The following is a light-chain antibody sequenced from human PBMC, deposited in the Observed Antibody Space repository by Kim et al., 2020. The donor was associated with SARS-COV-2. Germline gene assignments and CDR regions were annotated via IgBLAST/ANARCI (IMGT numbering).Light chain of an antibody. Sequence: GQWVTVSCSGSSSNVGHNYVLLYYHVPATAPTPRIYRNEQRPSRVPDRFSASKSGTSASLTISGLRSEDEADYYCSAWDDSLSGVVFGGGTQLTVL. CDR2: RNE. J-gene: IGLJ2*01. V-gene: IGLV1-47*01. CDR1: SSNVGHNY. CDR3: SAWDDSLSGVV.